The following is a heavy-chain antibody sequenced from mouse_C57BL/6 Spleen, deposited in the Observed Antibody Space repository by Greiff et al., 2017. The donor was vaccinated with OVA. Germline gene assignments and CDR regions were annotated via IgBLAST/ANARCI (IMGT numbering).Heavy chain of an antibody. CDR3: ARAQLGRDWFAY. Sequence: VKLMESGPELVKPGASVKISCKASGYAFSSSWMNWVKQRPGKGLEWIGRIYPGDGDTNYNGKFKGKATLTADKSSSTAYMQLSSLTSEDSAVYFCARAQLGRDWFAYWGQGTLVTVSA. J-gene: IGHJ3*01. CDR2: IYPGDGDT. V-gene: IGHV1-82*01. D-gene: IGHD4-1*02. CDR1: GYAFSSSW.